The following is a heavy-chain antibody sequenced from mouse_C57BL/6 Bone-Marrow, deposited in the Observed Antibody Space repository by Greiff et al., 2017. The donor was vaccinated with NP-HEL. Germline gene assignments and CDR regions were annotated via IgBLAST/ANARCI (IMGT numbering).Heavy chain of an antibody. V-gene: IGHV5-4*01. J-gene: IGHJ3*01. D-gene: IGHD1-2*01. CDR2: ISDGGSYT. Sequence: EVQLVESGGGLVKPGGSLKLSCAASGFTFSSYAMSWVRQTPEKRLEWVATISDGGSYTYYPDHVKGRFTISRDNAKNNLYLQMSHLKSEDTAMYYSERDRRRLYLGQFAYWGQGTLVTVSA. CDR3: ERDRRRLYLGQFAY. CDR1: GFTFSSYA.